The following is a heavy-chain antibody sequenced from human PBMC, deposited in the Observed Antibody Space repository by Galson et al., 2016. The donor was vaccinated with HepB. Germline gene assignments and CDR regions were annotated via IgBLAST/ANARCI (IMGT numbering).Heavy chain of an antibody. D-gene: IGHD6-13*01. J-gene: IGHJ3*02. Sequence: QSGAEVKKPGESLKISCKGSGYSFTTYWIGWVRQMPGRGLEWMGLIYPGDSETRYSPSFQGQVTISADKSISTAYLQWSSLKASDTAMYYCARHSPRIAAALGAFDIWGQGTMVTVSS. CDR2: IYPGDSET. CDR3: ARHSPRIAAALGAFDI. CDR1: GYSFTTYW. V-gene: IGHV5-51*01.